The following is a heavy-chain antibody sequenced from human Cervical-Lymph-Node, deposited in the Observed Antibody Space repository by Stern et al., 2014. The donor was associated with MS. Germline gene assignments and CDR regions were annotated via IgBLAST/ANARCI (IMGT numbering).Heavy chain of an antibody. J-gene: IGHJ4*02. Sequence: EVQLVESGGTLVQPGGSLRLSCAASGFTFSSYAMRWVRQAPGKGLEWVAVISCSDGSTFSADSVKGRFTISRDNSKNTLFLQMNSLRAEDTAVYYCAKVYGSGPFDYWGQGTLVTVSS. CDR2: ISCSDGST. D-gene: IGHD6-19*01. V-gene: IGHV3-23*04. CDR1: GFTFSSYA. CDR3: AKVYGSGPFDY.